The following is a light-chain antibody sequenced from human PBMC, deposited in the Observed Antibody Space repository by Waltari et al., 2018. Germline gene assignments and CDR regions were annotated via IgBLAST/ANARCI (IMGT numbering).Light chain of an antibody. Sequence: DIVMAQSPDSLAVSLGERATISCQSSQTILSPTNRNSLAWYQPKPGQPPTLLIYWASTRQSGVPDRFRGRGSGTDFNLTIDGLQAEDVAIYYCHQYYTSPNTFGGGTK. CDR3: HQYYTSPNT. CDR2: WAS. CDR1: QTILSPTNRNS. V-gene: IGKV4-1*01. J-gene: IGKJ4*01.